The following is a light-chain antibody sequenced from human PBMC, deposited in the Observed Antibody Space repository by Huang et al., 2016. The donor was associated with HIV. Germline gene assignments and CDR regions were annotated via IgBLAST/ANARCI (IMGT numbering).Light chain of an antibody. CDR2: GSS. Sequence: IVMTQSPATLSVSPGERVTLSCRANRSVSSNLAWYQQRPGQAPRILIDGSSTRAPGIPARFSGSGSGTDFSLTISSLQSEDFALYYCHQYNNWLLSFGGGTRVDI. CDR3: HQYNNWLLS. V-gene: IGKV3-15*01. J-gene: IGKJ4*01. CDR1: RSVSSN.